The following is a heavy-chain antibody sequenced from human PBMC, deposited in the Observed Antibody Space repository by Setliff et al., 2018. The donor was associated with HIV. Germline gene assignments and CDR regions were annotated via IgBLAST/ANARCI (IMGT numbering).Heavy chain of an antibody. CDR2: ISSDGSST. Sequence: PGGSLRLSCAASGFTFSSYWMHWVRQAPGKGLVWVSRISSDGSSTSYADSVKGRFSISRDNAKNTLYLQMNSLRAEDTAVYYCARGSRYNFWSGYGVNWFDPWGQGTQVTVSS. J-gene: IGHJ5*02. CDR3: ARGSRYNFWSGYGVNWFDP. CDR1: GFTFSSYW. D-gene: IGHD3-3*01. V-gene: IGHV3-74*01.